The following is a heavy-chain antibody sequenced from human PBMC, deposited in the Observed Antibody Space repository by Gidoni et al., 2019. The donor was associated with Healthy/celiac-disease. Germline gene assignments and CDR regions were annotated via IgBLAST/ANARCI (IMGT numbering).Heavy chain of an antibody. D-gene: IGHD1-26*01. CDR2: IIPIFGTA. J-gene: IGHJ4*02. CDR3: ARVGSGSPADY. CDR1: GGTFSSYA. Sequence: QVQLVQSGAEVKKPGSSVKVSCKASGGTFSSYAISWVRQAPGQGLEWMGGIIPIFGTANYAQKVQGRVTITADESTSTAYMELSSRRSEDTAVYYCARVGSGSPADYWGQGTLVTVSS. V-gene: IGHV1-69*01.